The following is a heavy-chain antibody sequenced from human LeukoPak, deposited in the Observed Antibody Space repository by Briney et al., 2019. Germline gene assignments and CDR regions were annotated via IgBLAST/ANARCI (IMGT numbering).Heavy chain of an antibody. J-gene: IGHJ6*02. CDR3: ARGGLRYFDWFSLDV. Sequence: AAVKVSCKASGGTFSSYAISWVRQAPGQGLEWMGGIIPIFGTANYAQKFQGRVTITTDESTSTAYMELSSLRSEDTAVYYCARGGLRYFDWFSLDVWGQGTTVTVSS. CDR1: GGTFSSYA. CDR2: IIPIFGTA. D-gene: IGHD3-9*01. V-gene: IGHV1-69*05.